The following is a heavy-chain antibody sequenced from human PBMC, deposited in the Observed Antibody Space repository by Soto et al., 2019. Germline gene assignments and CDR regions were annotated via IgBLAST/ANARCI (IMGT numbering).Heavy chain of an antibody. CDR1: GYSFTSYW. J-gene: IGHJ4*02. V-gene: IGHV5-51*01. D-gene: IGHD3-9*01. CDR2: IYPGDSDT. CDR3: ARLVDYDILTGSLDY. Sequence: PGESLKISCKGSGYSFTSYWIGWVRQMPGKGLEWMGIIYPGDSDTRYSPSFQGQVTISADKSISTAYLQWSSLKASDTAMYYCARLVDYDILTGSLDYWGQGTLVTVSS.